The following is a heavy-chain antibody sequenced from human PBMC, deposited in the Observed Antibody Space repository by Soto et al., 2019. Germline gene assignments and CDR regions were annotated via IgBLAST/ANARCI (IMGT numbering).Heavy chain of an antibody. CDR2: IYHSGST. CDR1: GGSISSSNW. J-gene: IGHJ4*02. V-gene: IGHV4-4*02. CDR3: ARVLRGDYFDY. Sequence: PSETLSVTCAVSGGSISSSNWWSWVRQPPGKGLEWIGEIYHSGSTNYNPSLKSRVTISVDKSKNQFSLKLSSVTAADTAVYYCARVLRGDYFDYWGQGPLVTVSP. D-gene: IGHD3-10*01.